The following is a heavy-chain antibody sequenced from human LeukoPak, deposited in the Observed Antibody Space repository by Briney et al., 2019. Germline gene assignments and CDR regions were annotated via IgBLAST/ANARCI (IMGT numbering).Heavy chain of an antibody. J-gene: IGHJ3*02. CDR1: GYNFASSW. V-gene: IGHV5-51*01. CDR3: ARRVGATPFDAFDI. CDR2: IYLGDSDT. Sequence: ESLKISCKGSGYNFASSWIGWVRQMPGKGLEWMGIIYLGDSDTRYSPSFQGQVTISADKSISTAYLQWSSLKASDTAMYYCARRVGATPFDAFDIWGQGTMVTVSS. D-gene: IGHD1-26*01.